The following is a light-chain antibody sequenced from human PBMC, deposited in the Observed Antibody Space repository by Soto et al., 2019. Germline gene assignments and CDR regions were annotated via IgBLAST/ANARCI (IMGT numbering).Light chain of an antibody. Sequence: EIVLTQSPGTLSLSPGERATRSCRASQSVSSSYLAWYQQKPGQAPRLLIYGASSRATGSPDRFSGSESGTDVTLNISRLEPEDFAVYYCQQYGSSPWTFGQGTKVEIK. V-gene: IGKV3-20*01. CDR2: GAS. CDR3: QQYGSSPWT. CDR1: QSVSSSY. J-gene: IGKJ1*01.